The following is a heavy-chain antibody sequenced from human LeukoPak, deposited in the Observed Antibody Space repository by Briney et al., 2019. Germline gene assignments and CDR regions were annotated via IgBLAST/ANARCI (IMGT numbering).Heavy chain of an antibody. CDR3: AIRTLGLLRKGGAMDV. Sequence: ASVKVSCKASGYTFTNYGISWVRQAPGQGLEWMGWINPNSGGTNYAQKFQGRVTMTRDTSISTAYMELSRLRSDDTAVYYCAIRTLGLLRKGGAMDVWGKGTTVTVSS. V-gene: IGHV1-2*02. J-gene: IGHJ6*03. D-gene: IGHD5-12*01. CDR1: GYTFTNYG. CDR2: INPNSGGT.